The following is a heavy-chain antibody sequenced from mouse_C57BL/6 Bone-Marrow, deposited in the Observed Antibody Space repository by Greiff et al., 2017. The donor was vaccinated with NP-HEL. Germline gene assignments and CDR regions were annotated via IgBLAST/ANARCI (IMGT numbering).Heavy chain of an antibody. CDR3: ARTSYDYDGAWFAY. CDR1: GFNIKNTY. Sequence: VQLQQSVAELVRPGASVKLSCTASGFNIKNTYMPWVKQRPEQGLEWIGRIDPANGNTKYAPKVQGQSTITADTSSNTGYLQLSSLTSEDTAIYYCARTSYDYDGAWFAYWGQGTLVTVSA. CDR2: IDPANGNT. V-gene: IGHV14-3*01. J-gene: IGHJ3*01. D-gene: IGHD2-4*01.